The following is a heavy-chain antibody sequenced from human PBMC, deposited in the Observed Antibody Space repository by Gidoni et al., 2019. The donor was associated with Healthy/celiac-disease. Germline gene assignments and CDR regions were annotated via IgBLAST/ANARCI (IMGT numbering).Heavy chain of an antibody. V-gene: IGHV3-13*01. CDR1: GFTFSSYD. J-gene: IGHJ4*02. CDR3: ARGISGYEIDY. Sequence: EVQLVESGGGLVQPGGSMRLSCAASGFTFSSYDMHWVRQATGKGLEWVSAIGTAGDTYYPGSVKGRFTISRENAKNSLYLQMNSLRAGDTAVYYCARGISGYEIDYWGQGTLVTVSS. D-gene: IGHD5-12*01. CDR2: IGTAGDT.